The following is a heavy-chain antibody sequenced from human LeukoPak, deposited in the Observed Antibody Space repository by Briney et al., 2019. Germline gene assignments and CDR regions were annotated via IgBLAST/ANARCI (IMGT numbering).Heavy chain of an antibody. J-gene: IGHJ5*02. CDR2: INPNSGGT. CDR1: GYTFTGYY. D-gene: IGHD6-13*01. Sequence: ASVKVSCKASGYTFTGYYMHWVRQAPGQGLEWMGWINPNSGGTNYAQKLQGRVTMTTDTSTSTAYMELRSLRSDDTAVYYCARDQTAWQQLVPRLAWFDPWGQGTLVTVSS. V-gene: IGHV1-2*02. CDR3: ARDQTAWQQLVPRLAWFDP.